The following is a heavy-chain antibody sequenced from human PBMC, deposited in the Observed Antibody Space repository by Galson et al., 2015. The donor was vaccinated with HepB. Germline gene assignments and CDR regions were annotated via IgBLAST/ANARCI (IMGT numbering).Heavy chain of an antibody. V-gene: IGHV3-48*01. J-gene: IGHJ4*02. CDR1: GFTFSSYS. Sequence: SLRLSCAASGFTFSSYSMNWVRQAPGKGLEWVSYISSSSSTIYYADSVKGRFTISRDNAKNSLYLQMNSLRAEDTAVYYCARVGVEGLLNHFGYWGQGTLVTVSS. D-gene: IGHD3-3*01. CDR2: ISSSSSTI. CDR3: ARVGVEGLLNHFGY.